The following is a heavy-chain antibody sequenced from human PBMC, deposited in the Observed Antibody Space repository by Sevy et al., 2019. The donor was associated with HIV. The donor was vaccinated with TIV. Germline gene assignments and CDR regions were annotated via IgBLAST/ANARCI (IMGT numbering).Heavy chain of an antibody. D-gene: IGHD6-13*01. CDR1: GDSVSSNSAA. CDR2: TYYRSKWYN. V-gene: IGHV6-1*01. J-gene: IGHJ6*03. Sequence: QSQTLSLTCAISGDSVSSNSAAWNWIRQSPSRGLEWLGRTYYRSKWYNDYAVSVKSRITINPDTSKNQFSLQLNSVTPEDTAVYYCARGYSSSWYGYYYYYMDVWGKWTTVTVSS. CDR3: ARGYSSSWYGYYYYYMDV.